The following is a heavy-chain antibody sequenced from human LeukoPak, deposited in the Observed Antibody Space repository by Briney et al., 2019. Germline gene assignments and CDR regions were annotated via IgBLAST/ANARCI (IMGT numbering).Heavy chain of an antibody. Sequence: KTGGSLRLSCAASGFTFSSYSMNWVRQAPGKGLEWVSSISSSSSYIYYADSVKGRFTISRDNAKNSLYLQMNSLRAEDTAVYYCARDLGTYYDFWSGYPGVYYYYGMDVWGQGTTVTVSS. D-gene: IGHD3-3*01. CDR3: ARDLGTYYDFWSGYPGVYYYYGMDV. CDR2: ISSSSSYI. V-gene: IGHV3-21*01. J-gene: IGHJ6*02. CDR1: GFTFSSYS.